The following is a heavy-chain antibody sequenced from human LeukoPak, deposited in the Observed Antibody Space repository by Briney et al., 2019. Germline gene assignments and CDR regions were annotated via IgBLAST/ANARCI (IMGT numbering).Heavy chain of an antibody. J-gene: IGHJ4*02. Sequence: PSETLSLTCAVYGGSFIGYYWNWIRQSPGKGLEWIGEISHSGSANYNPSLKSRVTISVDTPKNQFSLKLNSVTAADTAVYYCATERRYSSGRWDYYFDYWGQGTLVTVSS. CDR1: GGSFIGYY. CDR3: ATERRYSSGRWDYYFDY. V-gene: IGHV4-34*01. D-gene: IGHD6-19*01. CDR2: ISHSGSA.